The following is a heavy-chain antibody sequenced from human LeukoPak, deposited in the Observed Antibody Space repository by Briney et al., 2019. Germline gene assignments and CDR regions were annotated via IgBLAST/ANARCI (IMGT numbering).Heavy chain of an antibody. D-gene: IGHD6-6*01. V-gene: IGHV4-59*01. Sequence: PSETLSLTCTVSGGPIGSFYWSWIRQPPGKGLEWIAYIYYDGSTIYNPSLKSRVTISIDTSRKQFSLKVTSVTAADTAVYYCAGYSDSSADYWGQGTLVIVSP. CDR3: AGYSDSSADY. J-gene: IGHJ4*02. CDR1: GGPIGSFY. CDR2: IYYDGST.